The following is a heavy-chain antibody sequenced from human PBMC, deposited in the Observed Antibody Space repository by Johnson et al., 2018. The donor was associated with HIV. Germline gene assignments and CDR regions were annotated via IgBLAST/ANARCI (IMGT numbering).Heavy chain of an antibody. J-gene: IGHJ3*02. D-gene: IGHD6-6*01. Sequence: VQVVESGGGVVQPGGSLRLSCAASGFTFSSYAMHWVRQAPGKGLEWVAVISYDGSNKYYADSVKGRFTISRDNSKNTLYLQMNSLRADDTAVYYCARDRAPVYSSSSSPFDAFDIWGQGTMVTVSS. CDR1: GFTFSSYA. CDR2: ISYDGSNK. CDR3: ARDRAPVYSSSSSPFDAFDI. V-gene: IGHV3-30*04.